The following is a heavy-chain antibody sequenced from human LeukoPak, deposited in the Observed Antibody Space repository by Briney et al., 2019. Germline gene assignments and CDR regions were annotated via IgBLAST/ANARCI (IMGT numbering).Heavy chain of an antibody. CDR2: IRSKTFGGTA. D-gene: IGHD2-21*02. CDR1: GFTFADYP. V-gene: IGHV3-49*04. CDR3: TSTRMMVMTAILTLDAFDI. Sequence: PGRSPRLSCTVSGFTFADYPMSWVRQAPGKGLEWLGFIRSKTFGGTAEYVASVKGRFTISRDDSKSIAYLQMNSLKTEDTGVYYCTSTRMMVMTAILTLDAFDIWGQGTMVTISS. J-gene: IGHJ3*02.